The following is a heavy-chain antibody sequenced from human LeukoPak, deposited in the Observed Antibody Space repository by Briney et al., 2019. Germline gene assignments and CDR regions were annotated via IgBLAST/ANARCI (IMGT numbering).Heavy chain of an antibody. CDR2: ISYDGSNK. D-gene: IGHD6-19*01. CDR1: GFTFSSYG. Sequence: GGSLRLSCAASGFTFSSYGMHWVRQAPGKGLEWVAVISYDGSNKYYADSVKGRSTISRDNSKNTLYLQMNSLKAEDTAVYYCAKGRCSSVGCDYFDYWGQGTLVTVSS. J-gene: IGHJ4*02. V-gene: IGHV3-30*18. CDR3: AKGRCSSVGCDYFDY.